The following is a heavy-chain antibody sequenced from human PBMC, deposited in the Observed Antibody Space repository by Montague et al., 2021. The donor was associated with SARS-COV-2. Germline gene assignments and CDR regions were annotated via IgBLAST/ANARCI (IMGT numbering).Heavy chain of an antibody. D-gene: IGHD1-26*01. CDR2: INDRGVTNY. CDR1: DGSFSGFF. V-gene: IGHV4-34*01. Sequence: SETLSLTCAVYDGSFSGFFWSWIRQPPGKGLEWIAEINDRGVTNYNYNPSLGSRVTISADTSKNQFSLRLRSVTAADTAVYYCARWDPQTLTVISLRGKSANDXWGQGTLVTVSS. J-gene: IGHJ4*02. CDR3: ARWDPQTLTVISLRGKSANDX.